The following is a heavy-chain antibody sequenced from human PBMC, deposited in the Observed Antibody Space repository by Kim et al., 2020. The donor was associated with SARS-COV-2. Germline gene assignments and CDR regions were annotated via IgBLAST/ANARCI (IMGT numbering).Heavy chain of an antibody. CDR3: ARDTQYCSGGSCYSLYWYFDL. CDR1: GFTFSSYG. V-gene: IGHV3-33*01. Sequence: GGSLRLSCAASGFTFSSYGMHWVRQAPGKGLEWVAVIWYDGSNKYYADSVKGRFTISRDNSKNTLYLQMNSLRAEDTAVFYCARDTQYCSGGSCYSLYWYFDLWGRGTLVTVSS. J-gene: IGHJ2*01. CDR2: IWYDGSNK. D-gene: IGHD2-15*01.